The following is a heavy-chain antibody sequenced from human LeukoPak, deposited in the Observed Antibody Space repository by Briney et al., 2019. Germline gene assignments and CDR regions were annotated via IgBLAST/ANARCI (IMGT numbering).Heavy chain of an antibody. Sequence: GGSLRLSCTASGFTFRNYAMSWVRQAPGKGLEWISAITGGGDDTYYADPVKGRFSISRDNSKDTLYLQMNSLRVDDTAVYYCAKGSSSSRPYYFDYWGQGALVTVSS. D-gene: IGHD6-6*01. V-gene: IGHV3-23*01. CDR1: GFTFRNYA. J-gene: IGHJ4*02. CDR3: AKGSSSSRPYYFDY. CDR2: ITGGGDDT.